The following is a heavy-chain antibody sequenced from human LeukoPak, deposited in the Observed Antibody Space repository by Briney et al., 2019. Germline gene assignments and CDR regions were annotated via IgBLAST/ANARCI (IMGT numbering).Heavy chain of an antibody. CDR2: IRSKAYGGTT. V-gene: IGHV3-49*04. CDR1: GFTFSNGG. Sequence: GGSLRLSCAASGFTFSNGGMSWVRQAPGKGLEWVGFIRSKAYGGTTEYAASVKGRFTISRDDSKSIAYLQMNSLKTEDTAVYYCGNMDVWGKGTTVTISS. CDR3: GNMDV. J-gene: IGHJ6*04.